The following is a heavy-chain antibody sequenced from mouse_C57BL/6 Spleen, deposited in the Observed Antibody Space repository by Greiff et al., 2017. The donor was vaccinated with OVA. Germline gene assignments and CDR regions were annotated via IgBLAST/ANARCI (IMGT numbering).Heavy chain of an antibody. CDR1: GFSLTSYG. Sequence: VQLQQSGPGLVQPSQSLSITCTVSGFSLTSYGVHWVRQSPGKGQEWLGVIWSGGSTDYNAAFISRLSISKDNSKSQVFFKMNSLQADDTAIYYCARNCRGAMDYWGQGTSVTVSS. V-gene: IGHV2-2*01. CDR3: ARNCRGAMDY. D-gene: IGHD3-3*01. J-gene: IGHJ4*01. CDR2: IWSGGST.